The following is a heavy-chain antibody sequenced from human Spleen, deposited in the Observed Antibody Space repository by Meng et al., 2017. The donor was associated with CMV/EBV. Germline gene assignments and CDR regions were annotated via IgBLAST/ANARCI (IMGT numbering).Heavy chain of an antibody. D-gene: IGHD1-14*01. V-gene: IGHV5-51*01. Sequence: GESLKISCKGSGNSFTNYWIAWVRQMPGKGLEWMGIIYPADSDTRYSPSFQGQVTMSADKSITTAYLQWNSLKASDTAMYYCATLHRGPVSWFDPWGQGTLVTVSS. CDR2: IYPADSDT. CDR3: ATLHRGPVSWFDP. J-gene: IGHJ5*02. CDR1: GNSFTNYW.